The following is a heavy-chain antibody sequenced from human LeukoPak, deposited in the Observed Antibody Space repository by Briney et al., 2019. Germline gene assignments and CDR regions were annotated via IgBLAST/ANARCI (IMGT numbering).Heavy chain of an antibody. CDR1: GFTFSSYA. D-gene: IGHD6-19*01. Sequence: GGSLRLSCSASGFTFSSYAMSWVRQAPGKGLEWVSAISGSGGSTYYADSLKGRFTISRDNSKNTLYLQMNSLRAEDTAVYSCAKDRWAVAGYHFDYWGQGTLVTVSS. CDR3: AKDRWAVAGYHFDY. V-gene: IGHV3-23*01. J-gene: IGHJ4*02. CDR2: ISGSGGST.